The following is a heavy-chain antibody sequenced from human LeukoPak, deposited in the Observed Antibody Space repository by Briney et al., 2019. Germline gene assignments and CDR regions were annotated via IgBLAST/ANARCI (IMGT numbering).Heavy chain of an antibody. V-gene: IGHV4-39*07. CDR3: ARDSHEGVIHY. CDR2: IYYSGST. D-gene: IGHD3-16*02. Sequence: PSETLSLTCTVSGGSISSSSYYWGWIRQPPGKGLEWIGSIYYSGSTYYNPSLKSRVTISVDTSKNQFSLKLSSVTAADTAVYYCARDSHEGVIHYWGQGTLVTVSS. J-gene: IGHJ4*02. CDR1: GGSISSSSYY.